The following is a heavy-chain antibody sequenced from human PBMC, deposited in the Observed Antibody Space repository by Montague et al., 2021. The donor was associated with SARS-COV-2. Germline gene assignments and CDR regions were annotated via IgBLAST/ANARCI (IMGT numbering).Heavy chain of an antibody. CDR2: IYTSGST. CDR1: IGSISSGSYY. J-gene: IGHJ5*02. D-gene: IGHD6-25*01. V-gene: IGHV4-61*02. Sequence: TLSLTCTVSIGSISSGSYYWSWHRQPAGKGLEWIRRIYTSGSTNYNPSLKSRVTISVDTSKNQFSLKLSSVTAADTAVYYCARDGYSSGWNGLHWFDPWGQGTLVTVSS. CDR3: ARDGYSSGWNGLHWFDP.